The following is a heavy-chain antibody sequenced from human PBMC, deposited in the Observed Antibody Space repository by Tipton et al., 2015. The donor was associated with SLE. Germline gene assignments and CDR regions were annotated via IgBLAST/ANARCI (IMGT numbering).Heavy chain of an antibody. CDR2: ISYDGSNK. CDR3: AVPSVGSFFDY. J-gene: IGHJ4*02. Sequence: SLRLSCAASGFTFSSYAMHWVRQAPGKGLEWVAVISYDGSNKYYADSVKGRFTISRDNSKNTLYLQMNSLRAEDTAVYYCAVPSVGSFFDYWGQGTLVTVSS. V-gene: IGHV3-30*04. D-gene: IGHD3-10*01. CDR1: GFTFSSYA.